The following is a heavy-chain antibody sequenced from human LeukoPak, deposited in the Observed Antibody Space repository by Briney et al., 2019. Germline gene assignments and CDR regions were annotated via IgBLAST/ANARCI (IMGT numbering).Heavy chain of an antibody. CDR3: ARDSVGALDY. CDR2: MKQDGSAK. CDR1: GFTFSSYW. Sequence: PGGSLRLSRVASGFTFSSYWMACVRDAPRKGLEWVANMKQDGSAKHYADSVKGRFSISRDNSKKSVYLQMDSLRAEDTALYYCARDSVGALDYWGHGTLVTVSS. V-gene: IGHV3-7*01. J-gene: IGHJ4*01. D-gene: IGHD1-26*01.